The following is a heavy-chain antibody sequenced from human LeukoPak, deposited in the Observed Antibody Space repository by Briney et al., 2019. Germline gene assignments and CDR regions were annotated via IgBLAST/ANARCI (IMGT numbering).Heavy chain of an antibody. D-gene: IGHD2-15*01. CDR2: INPAGSEA. CDR1: GFSFSAYW. Sequence: GGSLRLSCAASGFSFSAYWMTWVRQAPGTGLEWVANINPAGSEAYYVDPVKGRFNISRDNAKNLVYLQMNSLRAGDTAVYHCARFGYVAAVDVWGQGTPVTVSS. J-gene: IGHJ4*02. V-gene: IGHV3-7*01. CDR3: ARFGYVAAVDV.